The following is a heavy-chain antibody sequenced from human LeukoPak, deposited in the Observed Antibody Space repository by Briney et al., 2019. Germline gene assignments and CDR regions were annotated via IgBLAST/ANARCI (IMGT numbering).Heavy chain of an antibody. CDR2: IYYSGST. CDR3: ARVPLTTVTTVFDY. J-gene: IGHJ4*02. Sequence: PSETLSLTCTVSGGSISSSSYYWGWIRQPPGKGLEWIGSIYYSGSTYYNPSLKSRVTISVDTSKNQFSLKLSSVTAADTAVYYCARVPLTTVTTVFDYWGQGTLVTVSS. V-gene: IGHV4-39*07. CDR1: GGSISSSSYY. D-gene: IGHD4-17*01.